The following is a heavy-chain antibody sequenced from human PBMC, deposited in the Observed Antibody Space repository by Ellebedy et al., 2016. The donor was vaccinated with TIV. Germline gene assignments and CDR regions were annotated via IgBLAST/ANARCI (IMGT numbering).Heavy chain of an antibody. CDR1: GFTFSSYA. V-gene: IGHV3-30*04. J-gene: IGHJ1*01. Sequence: GESLKISCAASGFTFSSYAMHWVRQAPGKGLAWVALISNDVRNKYYVDSVKGRFTISRDNFQNTLYLQMDSLRAEDTAVYYCARDLSPTGLRGYFHYWGQGTLVTVSS. CDR3: ARDLSPTGLRGYFHY. CDR2: ISNDVRNK. D-gene: IGHD3-10*01.